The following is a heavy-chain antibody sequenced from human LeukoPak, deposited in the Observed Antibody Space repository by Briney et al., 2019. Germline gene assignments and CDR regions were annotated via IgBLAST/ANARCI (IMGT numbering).Heavy chain of an antibody. CDR2: INHSGST. D-gene: IGHD3-16*01. J-gene: IGHJ6*02. CDR3: ARPLPYPVYGMDV. V-gene: IGHV4-34*01. Sequence: SETLSLTCAVYGGSFSGYYWSWIRQPPGKGLEWIGEINHSGSTNYNPSLESRVTISVDTSKNQFSLKLSSVTAADTAVYYCARPLPYPVYGMDVWGQGTTVTVSS. CDR1: GGSFSGYY.